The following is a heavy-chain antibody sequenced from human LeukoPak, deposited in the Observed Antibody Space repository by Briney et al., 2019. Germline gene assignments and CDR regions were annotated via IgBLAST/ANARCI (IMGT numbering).Heavy chain of an antibody. Sequence: SETLSLTCTVSGSSMSSDYYWDWIRQPPGKGLEWIGSIYYSGSTYYNPSLKRRVTISVDTSKNQFSLKLSSVTAADTAVYYCARQKYYDGSGYAFDIWGQGTMVTVSS. CDR2: IYYSGST. V-gene: IGHV4-38-2*02. CDR3: ARQKYYDGSGYAFDI. D-gene: IGHD3-22*01. CDR1: GSSMSSDYY. J-gene: IGHJ3*02.